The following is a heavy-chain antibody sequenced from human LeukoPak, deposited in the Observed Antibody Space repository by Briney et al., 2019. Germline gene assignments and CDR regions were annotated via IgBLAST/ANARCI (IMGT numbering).Heavy chain of an antibody. Sequence: SETLSLTCAVYGGSFCGYYWSWIRQPPGKGLEWIEEINHSGSTNYNPSLKSQVTISVDTSKNQFSLKLSSVTAADTAVYYCARTGGYCSGGSCYGEYFQHWGQGTLVTVSS. D-gene: IGHD2-15*01. V-gene: IGHV4-34*01. CDR2: INHSGST. CDR3: ARTGGYCSGGSCYGEYFQH. J-gene: IGHJ1*01. CDR1: GGSFCGYY.